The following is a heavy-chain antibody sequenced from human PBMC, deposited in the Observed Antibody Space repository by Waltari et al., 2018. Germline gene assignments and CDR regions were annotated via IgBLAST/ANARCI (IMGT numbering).Heavy chain of an antibody. D-gene: IGHD3-3*01. CDR1: GGSFSGYY. CDR3: ARLGERITIFGVVITDAFDI. CDR2: INHSGST. Sequence: QVQLQQWGAGLLKPSETLSLTCAVYGGSFSGYYCSWIRQPPGTGLEWIGEINHSGSTNYNPSLKSRVTISVDTSKNQFSLKLSSVTAADTAVYYCARLGERITIFGVVITDAFDIWGQGTMVTVSS. J-gene: IGHJ3*02. V-gene: IGHV4-34*01.